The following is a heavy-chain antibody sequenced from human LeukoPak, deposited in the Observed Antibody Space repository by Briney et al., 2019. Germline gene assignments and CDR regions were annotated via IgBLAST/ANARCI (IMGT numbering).Heavy chain of an antibody. CDR3: ARESESDSGSSGYFFDY. CDR2: IYHGRNV. J-gene: IGHJ4*02. D-gene: IGHD3-22*01. Sequence: SETLSLTCAVSGASVRSSTYWSWVRQPPGKGLEWIGEIYHGRNVNFNPSLKSRVIISLDESKDQFYLKLNSVTAADTAIYYCARESESDSGSSGYFFDYWGQGILVTVSS. CDR1: GASVRSSTY. V-gene: IGHV4/OR15-8*02.